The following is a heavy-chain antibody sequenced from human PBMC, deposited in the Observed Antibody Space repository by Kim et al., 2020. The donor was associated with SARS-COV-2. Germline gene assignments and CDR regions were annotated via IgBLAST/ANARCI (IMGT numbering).Heavy chain of an antibody. V-gene: IGHV4-39*01. CDR2: IYYSGST. D-gene: IGHD3-10*01. J-gene: IGHJ3*02. CDR3: ARRPSFRELLLGAFDI. Sequence: SETLSLTCTVSGGSISSSSYYWGWIRQPPGKGLEWIGSIYYSGSTYYNPSLKSRVTISVDTSKNQFSLKLSSVTAADTAVYYCARRPSFRELLLGAFDIWGQGTMVTVSS. CDR1: GGSISSSSYY.